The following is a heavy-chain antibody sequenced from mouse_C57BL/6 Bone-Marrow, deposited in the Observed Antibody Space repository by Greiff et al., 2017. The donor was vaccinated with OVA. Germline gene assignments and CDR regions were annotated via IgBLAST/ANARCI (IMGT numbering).Heavy chain of an antibody. CDR1: GFTFSDAW. V-gene: IGHV6-6*01. J-gene: IGHJ2*01. CDR2: IRNKANNHAT. CDR3: TVPLYYYGSSYDY. D-gene: IGHD1-1*01. Sequence: VQLKESGGGLVQPGGSMKLSCAASGFTFSDAWMDWVRQSPEKGLEWVAEIRNKANNHATYYAESVKGRFTISRDDSKSSVYLQMNSLRAEDTGIYYCTVPLYYYGSSYDYWGQGTTLTVSS.